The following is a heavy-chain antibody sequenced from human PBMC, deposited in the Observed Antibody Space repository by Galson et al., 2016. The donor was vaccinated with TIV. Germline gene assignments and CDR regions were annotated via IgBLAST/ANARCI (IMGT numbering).Heavy chain of an antibody. V-gene: IGHV1-3*01. Sequence: SVKVSCKASGYSFTTYAMHWVRQAPGQGLEWMGCINAGNSNIKYSQKFQGRLTITRDTFASTAYMELSSLTSADTAVYYCARVPRRAPDYWGRGILVIVSS. J-gene: IGHJ4*02. CDR2: INAGNSNI. CDR1: GYSFTTYA. CDR3: ARVPRRAPDY.